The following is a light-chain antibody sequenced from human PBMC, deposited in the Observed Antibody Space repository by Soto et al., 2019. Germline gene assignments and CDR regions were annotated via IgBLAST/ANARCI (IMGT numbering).Light chain of an antibody. Sequence: DIQMTQSPSSLSASVGETVIISCRASETITRYLNWYQSKPGKAPRLLISGASSLQSGVPSRFSGSYSGTDFTLTINSLQPEDFDTYYCQQSYSNPLTLGGGTKVDIK. V-gene: IGKV1-39*01. CDR3: QQSYSNPLT. CDR2: GAS. CDR1: ETITRY. J-gene: IGKJ4*01.